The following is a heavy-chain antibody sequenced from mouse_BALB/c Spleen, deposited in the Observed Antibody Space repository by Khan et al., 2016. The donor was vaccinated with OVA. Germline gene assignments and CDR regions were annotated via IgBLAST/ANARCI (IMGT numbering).Heavy chain of an antibody. Sequence: EVELVESGGGLVQPGGSRKLSCAASGFTFNNYGMHWVRQAPEKGLEWVAYISGDSNTIYYVDSVKGRFTISRDNPKNTLFLQMTSLMSEETAIEFWWTSYFYGYYFCHWGPGTTLPIS. D-gene: IGHD1-1*01. CDR2: ISGDSNTI. CDR3: WTSYFYGYYFCH. J-gene: IGHJ2*01. CDR1: GFTFNNYG. V-gene: IGHV5-17*02.